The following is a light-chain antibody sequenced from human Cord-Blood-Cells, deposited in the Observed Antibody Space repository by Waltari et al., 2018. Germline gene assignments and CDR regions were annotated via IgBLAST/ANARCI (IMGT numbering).Light chain of an antibody. V-gene: IGLV2-23*01. CDR2: EGS. Sequence: QSALTQPASVSGSPGQSITISCTGTSSDVGSYNLVSWYQQHPGKDPRLMIYEGSKRHSGVSNRFSGSKSGNTAALTISGLQAEDEADYYCCSYAGSSTVVFGGGTKLTVL. CDR1: SSDVGSYNL. CDR3: CSYAGSSTVV. J-gene: IGLJ2*01.